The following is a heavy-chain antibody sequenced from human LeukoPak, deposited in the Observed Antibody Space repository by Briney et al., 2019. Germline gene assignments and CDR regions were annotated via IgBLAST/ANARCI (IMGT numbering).Heavy chain of an antibody. CDR3: ARVFRIGHRRGTPYYFDY. J-gene: IGHJ4*02. V-gene: IGHV4-39*07. CDR1: GGSIRSNSYY. CDR2: IYYSGST. D-gene: IGHD3-10*01. Sequence: PSETLSLTCTVSGGSIRSNSYYWGWIRQPPGKGLEWIGNIYYSGSTYYNPSLKSRVTISVDTSKNQFSLKLSSVTAADTAVYYCARVFRIGHRRGTPYYFDYWGQGTLVTVSS.